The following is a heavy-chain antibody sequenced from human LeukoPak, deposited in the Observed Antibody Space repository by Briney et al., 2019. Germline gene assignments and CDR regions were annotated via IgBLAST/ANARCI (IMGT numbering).Heavy chain of an antibody. CDR2: IHFSGST. Sequence: PSETLSLTCTVSADSISSSGHYWTWIRQHPGKGPETIGFIHFSGSTNHNPSLKSRVAISVDASKNQFSLRPSSVTSADTAVYYCARGGNRFGGFYFDYWGQGILVTVSS. CDR3: ARGGNRFGGFYFDY. J-gene: IGHJ4*02. D-gene: IGHD3-10*01. CDR1: ADSISSSGHY. V-gene: IGHV4-31*03.